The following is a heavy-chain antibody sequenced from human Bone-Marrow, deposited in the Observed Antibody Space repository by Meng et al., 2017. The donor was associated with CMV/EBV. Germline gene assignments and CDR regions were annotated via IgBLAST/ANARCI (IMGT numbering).Heavy chain of an antibody. CDR3: ASRIAARPDDAFDI. Sequence: GGSLRPSCAASGFTFSSYSMNWVRQAPGKGLEWVSSISSSSSYIYYADSVKGRFTISRDNAKNSLYLQINILRAEDTAVYYCASRIAARPDDAFDIWGQGTMVTVSS. CDR2: ISSSSSYI. V-gene: IGHV3-21*01. CDR1: GFTFSSYS. D-gene: IGHD6-6*01. J-gene: IGHJ3*02.